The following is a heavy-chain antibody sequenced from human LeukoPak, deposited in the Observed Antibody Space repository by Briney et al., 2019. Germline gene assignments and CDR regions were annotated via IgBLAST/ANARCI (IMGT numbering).Heavy chain of an antibody. Sequence: GESLKISCKGSGYSFTSYWISRVRQMPGKGLEWMGRIDPSDSYTNYSPSFQGHVTISADKSISTAYLQWSSLEASDTAMYYCARQGDYGDYVDNFDYWGQGTLVTVSS. V-gene: IGHV5-10-1*01. J-gene: IGHJ4*02. CDR2: IDPSDSYT. CDR3: ARQGDYGDYVDNFDY. CDR1: GYSFTSYW. D-gene: IGHD4-17*01.